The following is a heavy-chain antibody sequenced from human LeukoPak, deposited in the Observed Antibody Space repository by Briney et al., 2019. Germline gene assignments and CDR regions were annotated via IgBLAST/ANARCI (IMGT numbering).Heavy chain of an antibody. CDR2: INHSGST. D-gene: IGHD3-10*01. CDR1: GGSFSGYY. J-gene: IGHJ5*02. CDR3: ARRLPGFLVRGVLNGNWFDP. V-gene: IGHV4-34*01. Sequence: SGTLSLTCAVYGGSFSGYYWSWIRQSPGKGLEWIGEINHSGSTKYNPSLKNRVTISVDTSKNQFSLKLSSVTAADTAVYYCARRLPGFLVRGVLNGNWFDPWGQGTLVTVSS.